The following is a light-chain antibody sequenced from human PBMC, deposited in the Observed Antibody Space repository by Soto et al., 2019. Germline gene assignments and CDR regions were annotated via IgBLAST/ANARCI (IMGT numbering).Light chain of an antibody. CDR2: KAS. J-gene: IGKJ1*01. V-gene: IGKV1-5*03. CDR1: QSISSW. CDR3: QQYNSYSRT. Sequence: DIQMPQSPSTLSASVGERVTITCRASQSISSWLAWYQQKPGKAPKLLIYKASSLESGVPSRFSGSGSGTEFTLTISSLQPDDFATYYCQQYNSYSRTFGQGTKVDIK.